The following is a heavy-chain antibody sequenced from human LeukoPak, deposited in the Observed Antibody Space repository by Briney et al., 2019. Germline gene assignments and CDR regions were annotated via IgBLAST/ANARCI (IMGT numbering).Heavy chain of an antibody. CDR1: GGSISSYY. D-gene: IGHD3-22*01. Sequence: PSETLSLTCTVSGGSISSYYWSWIRQPPGKGLEWIGYIYYSGSTNYNPSLRSRVTISVDTSKNQFSLKLSSVTAADTAVYYCARHGKYYYDSSGYSPFDYWGQGTLVTVSS. CDR3: ARHGKYYYDSSGYSPFDY. V-gene: IGHV4-59*08. J-gene: IGHJ4*02. CDR2: IYYSGST.